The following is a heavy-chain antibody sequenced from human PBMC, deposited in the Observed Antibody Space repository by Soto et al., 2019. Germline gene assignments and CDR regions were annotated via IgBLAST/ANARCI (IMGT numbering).Heavy chain of an antibody. Sequence: SQTLSLPVAISGDSVSSSSSTCSFIRQSPSRGLEWLGRTYYRSRWYNDYAPSVKSRITINPDTSKNHFFLQLSSVTPEDTAVYYCARERGFLSEAFDIWGRGTVVTVSS. CDR2: TYYRSRWYN. CDR3: ARERGFLSEAFDI. CDR1: GDSVSSSSST. J-gene: IGHJ3*02. D-gene: IGHD3-10*01. V-gene: IGHV6-1*01.